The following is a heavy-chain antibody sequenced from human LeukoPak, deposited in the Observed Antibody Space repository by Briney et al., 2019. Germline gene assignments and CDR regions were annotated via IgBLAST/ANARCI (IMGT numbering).Heavy chain of an antibody. J-gene: IGHJ6*02. D-gene: IGHD5-24*01. CDR2: ISAYNGNT. V-gene: IGHV1-18*01. Sequence: GASVKVSCKASGYTFTSYGISWVRQAPGQGLEWMGWISAYNGNTNYAQKLQGRVTMTTDTSTSTAYMELRSLRSDVTAVYYCARDLSRGDGYNSYYYYGMDVWGQGTTVTVSS. CDR1: GYTFTSYG. CDR3: ARDLSRGDGYNSYYYYGMDV.